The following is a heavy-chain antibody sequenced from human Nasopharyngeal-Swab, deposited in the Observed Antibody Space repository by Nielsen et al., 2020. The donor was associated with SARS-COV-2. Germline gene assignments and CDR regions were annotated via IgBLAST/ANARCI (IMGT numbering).Heavy chain of an antibody. D-gene: IGHD2-15*01. CDR2: INHSGST. V-gene: IGHV4-34*01. J-gene: IGHJ5*02. Sequence: SETLSLTCAVYGGSFSGYYWSWIRQPPGKGLEWIGEINHSGSTNYNPSLKRRVTISVDTSKNQFSLKLSSVTAADTAVYYCARHDGGCSGGSCYSVLWFDPWGQGTLVTVSS. CDR1: GGSFSGYY. CDR3: ARHDGGCSGGSCYSVLWFDP.